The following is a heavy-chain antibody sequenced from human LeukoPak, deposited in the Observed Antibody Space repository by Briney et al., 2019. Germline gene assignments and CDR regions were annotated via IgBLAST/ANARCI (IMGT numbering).Heavy chain of an antibody. V-gene: IGHV3-13*01. Sequence: QSGGSLRLSCTVSGFSFSDYDMHWVRQGPGAGLEWVSAIGSVGDTYYADSVKGRFTIYRENDKNSLFLQMNSLTTGDTAVYYCARDLGYSSGRYNAFDVWGQGTMVTVSS. CDR1: GFSFSDYD. J-gene: IGHJ3*01. CDR3: ARDLGYSSGRYNAFDV. CDR2: IGSVGDT. D-gene: IGHD6-19*01.